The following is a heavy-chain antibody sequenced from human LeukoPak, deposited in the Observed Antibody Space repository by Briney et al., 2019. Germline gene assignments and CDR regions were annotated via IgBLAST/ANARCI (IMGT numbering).Heavy chain of an antibody. CDR3: ARVRKRIRYSSSWYLPYYFDY. CDR2: INHSGST. D-gene: IGHD6-13*01. Sequence: SETLSLTCTVSGYSISSGYYWSWIRQPPGKGLEWIGEINHSGSTNYNPSLKSRVTISVDTSKNQFSLKLSSVTAADTAVYYCARVRKRIRYSSSWYLPYYFDYWGQGTLVTVSS. CDR1: GYSISSGYY. V-gene: IGHV4-38-2*02. J-gene: IGHJ4*02.